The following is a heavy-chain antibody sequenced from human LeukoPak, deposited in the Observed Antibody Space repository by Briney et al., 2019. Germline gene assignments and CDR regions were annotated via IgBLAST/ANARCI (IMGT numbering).Heavy chain of an antibody. J-gene: IGHJ5*02. CDR3: ARHKDSSSWYVFRPGNWFDP. CDR1: GGSFSGYY. V-gene: IGHV4-34*01. D-gene: IGHD6-13*01. Sequence: SETLPLTCAVYGGSFSGYYWSWIRQPPGKGLEWIGEINHSGSTNYNPSLKSRVTISVDTSKNQFSLKLSSVTAADTAVYYCARHKDSSSWYVFRPGNWFDPWGQGTLVTVSS. CDR2: INHSGST.